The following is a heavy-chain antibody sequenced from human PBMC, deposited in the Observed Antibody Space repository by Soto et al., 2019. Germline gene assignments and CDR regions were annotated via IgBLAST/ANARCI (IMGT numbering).Heavy chain of an antibody. CDR3: AKGCYYFYYMAV. V-gene: IGHV3-23*01. D-gene: IGHD6-19*01. CDR2: INASGGST. CDR1: GLSSSTYA. J-gene: IGHJ6*03. Sequence: GGSLRLSCAASGLSSSTYAMNWVRQAPGKGLEWVSTINASGGSTIHADSLTGRFTISRDNSKNTLYLQMNNLRAEDTAVYYCAKGCYYFYYMAVWGKGTTVTVSS.